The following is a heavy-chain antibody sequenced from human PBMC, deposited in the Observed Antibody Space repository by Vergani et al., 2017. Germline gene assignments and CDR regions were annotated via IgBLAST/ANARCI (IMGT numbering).Heavy chain of an antibody. J-gene: IGHJ4*02. CDR3: AKDGAWGWLQFPPDY. V-gene: IGHV3-30*18. CDR1: GFTFSSYG. D-gene: IGHD5-24*01. Sequence: QVQLVESGGGVVQPGRSLRLSCAASGFTFSSYGMHWVRQAPGKGLEWGAVISYDGSNKYYADSVKGRFTISRDNSKNTLYLQMNSLRAEDTAVYYCAKDGAWGWLQFPPDYWGQGTLVTVSS. CDR2: ISYDGSNK.